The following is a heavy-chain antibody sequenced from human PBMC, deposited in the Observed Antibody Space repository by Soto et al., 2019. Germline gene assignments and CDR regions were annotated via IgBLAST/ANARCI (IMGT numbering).Heavy chain of an antibody. D-gene: IGHD6-19*01. CDR1: GYTFTSYA. CDR3: ARVSGWYYFDN. V-gene: IGHV1-3*01. CDR2: INAGNGNT. Sequence: QVQLVQSGAEVKKPGASVKVSCKASGYTFTSYAMHWVRQAPGQRLEWMGWINAGNGNTRYSQKFQGRVTITRDTSASTAYMELSSLRSEDTAVYYCARVSGWYYFDNWGQGTLVTVSS. J-gene: IGHJ4*02.